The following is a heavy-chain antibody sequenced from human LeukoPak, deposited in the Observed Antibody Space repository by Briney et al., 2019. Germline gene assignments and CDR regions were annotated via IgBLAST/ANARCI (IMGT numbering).Heavy chain of an antibody. CDR1: GFTFNSYA. CDR2: ISGSGGSP. D-gene: IGHD1-26*01. Sequence: GGSLRLSCAASGFTFNSYAMSWVRQAPGKGLEWVSTISGSGGSPFYADSVKGRFTISRDNSKNTLSLQMNSLRAEDTAIYYCAKLGIMGATRYFDYWGQGTLVTVSS. V-gene: IGHV3-23*01. CDR3: AKLGIMGATRYFDY. J-gene: IGHJ4*02.